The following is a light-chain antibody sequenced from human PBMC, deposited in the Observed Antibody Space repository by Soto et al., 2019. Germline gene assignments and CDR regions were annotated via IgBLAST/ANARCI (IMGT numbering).Light chain of an antibody. CDR2: DVS. J-gene: IGLJ1*01. CDR1: SSDVGGYNY. CDR3: SSYTSSRSLV. Sequence: QPVLTQPASVSGSPGQSITISCTGTSSDVGGYNYVSWYQQHPGKAPKLMIYDVSNRPSGVSNRFSGSKSGDTVSLTISGLQAEDEADYYCSSYTSSRSLVFGTGTKLTV. V-gene: IGLV2-14*03.